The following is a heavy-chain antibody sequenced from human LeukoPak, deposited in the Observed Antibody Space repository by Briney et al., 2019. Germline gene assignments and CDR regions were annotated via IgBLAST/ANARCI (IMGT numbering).Heavy chain of an antibody. V-gene: IGHV3-66*01. CDR1: GSIVSRKY. CDR2: IYSGGSA. J-gene: IGHJ3*02. D-gene: IGHD3-22*01. Sequence: GGSLRLSCAASGSIVSRKYMSWVRQAPGKGLEWVSVIYSGGSADYADSVKGRFTISRDNSKNTLHLQMKSLRAEDTAVYYCAKMSNYYKSLGYYAFDIWGQGTMVTVSS. CDR3: AKMSNYYKSLGYYAFDI.